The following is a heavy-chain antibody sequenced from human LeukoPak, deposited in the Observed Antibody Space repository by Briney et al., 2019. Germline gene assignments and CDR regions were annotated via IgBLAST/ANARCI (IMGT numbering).Heavy chain of an antibody. J-gene: IGHJ6*02. CDR1: GFTFSSYA. D-gene: IGHD4-17*01. V-gene: IGHV3-30-3*01. CDR3: ACDYGDYEGYLYYYSMDV. Sequence: GGSLRLSCAASGFTFSSYAMHWVRQAPGKGLEWVAVISYDGSNKYYADSVKGRFTISRDNSKNTLYLQMNSLRAEDTAVYYCACDYGDYEGYLYYYSMDVWGQGTTVTVSS. CDR2: ISYDGSNK.